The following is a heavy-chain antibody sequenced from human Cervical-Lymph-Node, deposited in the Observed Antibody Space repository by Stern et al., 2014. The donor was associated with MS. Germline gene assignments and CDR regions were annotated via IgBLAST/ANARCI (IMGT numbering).Heavy chain of an antibody. J-gene: IGHJ6*02. D-gene: IGHD1-26*01. Sequence: ITLKESGPAVVKPTQTLTLTCTFSGFSLSSDGMCVTWIRQPPGKALEWLALIDWTNDKYYNTSLKTRLTISKDTPKNQVVLMTNIDPMDTATYYCARMVGATGYYYDVDVWGQGTTVTVSS. V-gene: IGHV2-70*01. CDR2: IDWTNDK. CDR1: GFSLSSDGMC. CDR3: ARMVGATGYYYDVDV.